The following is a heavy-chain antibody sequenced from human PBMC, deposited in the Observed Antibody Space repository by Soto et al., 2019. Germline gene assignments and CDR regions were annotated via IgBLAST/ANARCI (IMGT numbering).Heavy chain of an antibody. J-gene: IGHJ4*02. Sequence: PGGSLRLSCAASGFTFSSYAMHWVRQAPGKGLEWVAVISYDGSNKYYADSVKGRFTISRDNSKNTLYLQMNSLRAEDTAVYYCARDGEDYDSSGYYYWGQGTLVTVSS. CDR3: ARDGEDYDSSGYYY. D-gene: IGHD3-22*01. CDR1: GFTFSSYA. CDR2: ISYDGSNK. V-gene: IGHV3-30-3*01.